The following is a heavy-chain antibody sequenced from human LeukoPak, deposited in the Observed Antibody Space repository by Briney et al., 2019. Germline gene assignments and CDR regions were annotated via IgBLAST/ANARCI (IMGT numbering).Heavy chain of an antibody. CDR1: GFTFSSYG. CDR2: ISYDGSNK. V-gene: IGHV3-30*03. D-gene: IGHD3-3*01. J-gene: IGHJ4*02. Sequence: GGSLRLSCAASGFTFSSYGMHWVRQAPGKGLEWVAVISYDGSNKYYADSVKGRFTISRDNSKNTLYLQMNSLRAEDTAVYYCARSSTIFGHFDYWGQGTLVAASS. CDR3: ARSSTIFGHFDY.